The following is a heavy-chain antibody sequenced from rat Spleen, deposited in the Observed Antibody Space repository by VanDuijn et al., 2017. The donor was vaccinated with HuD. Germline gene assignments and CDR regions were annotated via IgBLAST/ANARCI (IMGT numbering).Heavy chain of an antibody. Sequence: EVQLKESGPGLVQPSQTLSLTCTVSGFSLTDYSINWVRQPPGHGLEWMGVMWSGGRTSYNSALKSRLSISRDTSKSQAFLKMNSLQTEETAIYYCTRAWGGYSRDYFDYWGQGVMVTVSS. D-gene: IGHD1-11*01. CDR2: MWSGGRT. CDR1: GFSLTDYS. V-gene: IGHV2S63*01. CDR3: TRAWGGYSRDYFDY. J-gene: IGHJ2*01.